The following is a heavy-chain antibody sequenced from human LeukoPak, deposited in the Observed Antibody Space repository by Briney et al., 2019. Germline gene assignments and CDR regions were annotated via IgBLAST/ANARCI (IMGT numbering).Heavy chain of an antibody. Sequence: GTLSLTCAVSGGSISSSNWWSWVRQTPGKGLEWVSSISSSSSFIYYADSVKGRFTISRDNAKNSLYLQMNSLRAEDTAVYYCARDVLIAADGVIRLDAFDIWGQGTVVTVSS. CDR3: ARDVLIAADGVIRLDAFDI. J-gene: IGHJ3*02. V-gene: IGHV3-21*01. CDR1: GGSISSSN. CDR2: ISSSSSFI. D-gene: IGHD6-13*01.